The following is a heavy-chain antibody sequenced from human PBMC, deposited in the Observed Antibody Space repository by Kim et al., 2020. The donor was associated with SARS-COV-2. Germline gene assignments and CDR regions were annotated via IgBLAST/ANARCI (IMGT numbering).Heavy chain of an antibody. CDR1: GFTFDDYA. V-gene: IGHV3-9*01. J-gene: IGHJ5*01. CDR2: ISWNSGSI. CDR3: AKVGRGSSGWYDS. Sequence: GGSLRLSCAASGFTFDDYAMHWVRQAPGKGLEWVSGISWNSGSIGYADSVKGRFTISRDNAKNSLYLQMNSLRAEDTALYYCAKVGRGSSGWYDSWGQGTLVTVSS. D-gene: IGHD6-19*01.